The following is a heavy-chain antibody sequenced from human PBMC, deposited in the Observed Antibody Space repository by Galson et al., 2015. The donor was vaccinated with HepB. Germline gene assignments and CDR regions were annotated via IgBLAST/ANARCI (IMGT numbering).Heavy chain of an antibody. CDR1: GYTFTSYA. J-gene: IGHJ4*02. CDR2: INAGNGNT. D-gene: IGHD5-24*01. CDR3: ARFPGWLQSAVDY. V-gene: IGHV1-3*01. Sequence: SVKVSCKASGYTFTSYAMHWVRQAPGQRLEWMGWINAGNGNTKYSQKFQGRVTITRDTSASTAYMELSSLRSEDTAVYYCARFPGWLQSAVDYWGQGTLVTVSS.